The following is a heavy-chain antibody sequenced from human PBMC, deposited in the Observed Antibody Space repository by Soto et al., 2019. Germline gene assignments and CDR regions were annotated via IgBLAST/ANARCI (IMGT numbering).Heavy chain of an antibody. V-gene: IGHV3-23*01. CDR2: ISGSGDTT. D-gene: IGHD3-10*01. Sequence: GGSLRLSCAASGFSFSTFGMSWVRQAPGKGLEWVSSISGSGDTTNADSVQGRFTISRDNSKNTLYLQMNSLRAEDTAVYYCAKVAVRGVIISDLDYWGQGTLVTVSS. CDR3: AKVAVRGVIISDLDY. CDR1: GFSFSTFG. J-gene: IGHJ4*02.